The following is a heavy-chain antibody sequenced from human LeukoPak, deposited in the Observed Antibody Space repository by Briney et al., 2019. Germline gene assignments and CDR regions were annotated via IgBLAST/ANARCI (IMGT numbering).Heavy chain of an antibody. J-gene: IGHJ4*02. CDR2: INPNSGGT. Sequence: GASVKVSCKASGYTFTSYGISWVRQAPGQGLEWMGWINPNSGGTNYAQKFQGRVTMTRDTSISTAYMELSRLRSDDTAVYYCARDKSDYGDYASFDYWGQGTLVTVSS. CDR3: ARDKSDYGDYASFDY. CDR1: GYTFTSYG. D-gene: IGHD4-17*01. V-gene: IGHV1-2*02.